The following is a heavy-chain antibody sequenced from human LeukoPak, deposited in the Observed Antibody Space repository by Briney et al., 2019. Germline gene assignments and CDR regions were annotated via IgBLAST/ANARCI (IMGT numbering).Heavy chain of an antibody. CDR3: ARTRKYSSDEDY. CDR2: LYYSGST. CDR1: GGSISSWSYY. Sequence: SETLSLTCTVSGGSISSWSYYWGWIRQPPGQGLVWIGSLYYSGSTYYNPSPKSRVTISVDTSKNQFSLKLSSVTVADTAVYYCARTRKYSSDEDYWGQGTLVTVSS. D-gene: IGHD6-19*01. V-gene: IGHV4-39*01. J-gene: IGHJ4*02.